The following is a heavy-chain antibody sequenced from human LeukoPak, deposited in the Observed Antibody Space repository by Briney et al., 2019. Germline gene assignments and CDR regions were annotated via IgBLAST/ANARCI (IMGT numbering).Heavy chain of an antibody. Sequence: GGSLRLSCAASGFTFSSYWMHWVRQAPGKGLVWVSRINSDGSTTRYADSVKGRFTISRDNAQNTLYLQMNSLRAEDTAVYYCARDRFGDGYNLFDYWGQGTLVTVSS. D-gene: IGHD5-24*01. CDR3: ARDRFGDGYNLFDY. V-gene: IGHV3-74*01. CDR1: GFTFSSYW. CDR2: INSDGSTT. J-gene: IGHJ4*02.